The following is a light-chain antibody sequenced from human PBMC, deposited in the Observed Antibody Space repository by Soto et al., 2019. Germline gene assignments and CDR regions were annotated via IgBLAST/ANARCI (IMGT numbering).Light chain of an antibody. V-gene: IGKV1-5*01. J-gene: IGKJ1*01. CDR1: HSIRTS. CDR2: DAS. Sequence: DIQMTQSPSTLSASVGDRVSITCRASHSIRTSLAWYQQKPGKAPKLLIYDASSLESGVPSRFSGSGSGTEFTLTISSLQPDDFATYYCQQYNSYSWTFGQGTKVDIK. CDR3: QQYNSYSWT.